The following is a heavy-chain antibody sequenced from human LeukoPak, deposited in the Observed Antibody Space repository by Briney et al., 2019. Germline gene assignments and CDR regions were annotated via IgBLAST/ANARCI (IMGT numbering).Heavy chain of an antibody. CDR1: GFTVSSNY. Sequence: GGSLRLSCAASGFTVSSNYMSWVRQAPGKGLEWVSVIYSGGSTYYADSVKGRFTISRHNSKNTLYLQMNSLRAEDTAVYYCARDLADSWSGYYVWGQGTLVTVSS. V-gene: IGHV3-53*04. J-gene: IGHJ4*02. CDR2: IYSGGST. D-gene: IGHD3-3*01. CDR3: ARDLADSWSGYYV.